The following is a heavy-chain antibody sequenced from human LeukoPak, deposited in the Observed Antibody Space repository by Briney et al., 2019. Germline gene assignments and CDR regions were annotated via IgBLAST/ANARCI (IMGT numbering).Heavy chain of an antibody. J-gene: IGHJ4*02. V-gene: IGHV3-23*01. CDR2: ISNSGGST. CDR1: GFTFSNYA. Sequence: GGSLRLSCAASGFTFSNYAMSWVRQAPGKGLEWVSSISNSGGSTYHADSVKGRFTISGDNSRNTLYLQMSSLRAEDTAVYYCAKYHGGTYSSGPVYFDYWGQGTLVTVSS. D-gene: IGHD6-19*01. CDR3: AKYHGGTYSSGPVYFDY.